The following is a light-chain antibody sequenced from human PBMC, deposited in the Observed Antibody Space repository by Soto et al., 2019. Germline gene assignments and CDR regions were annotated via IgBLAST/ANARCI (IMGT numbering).Light chain of an antibody. J-gene: IGKJ5*01. CDR2: GVS. CDR1: QSVRSTY. CDR3: QQYGSLPT. Sequence: IVLTQSPGTLSLSPGERATLSCRASQSVRSTYLAWYQQKPGQAPRILIYGVSSRATDIPDRFSGSGCGTDFTLTISRLEPEDFAVYYCQQYGSLPTFGQGTRLEIK. V-gene: IGKV3-20*01.